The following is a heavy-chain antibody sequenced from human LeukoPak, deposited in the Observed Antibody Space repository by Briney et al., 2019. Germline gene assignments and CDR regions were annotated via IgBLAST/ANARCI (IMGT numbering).Heavy chain of an antibody. J-gene: IGHJ4*02. CDR2: IYYSGSSGST. Sequence: SETLSLTCTVSGGSISSSSYHWSWIRQPPGKGLEWIGYIYYSGSSGSTNYNPSLKSRVTISVDTSKNQFSLNLSSVTAADTAVYYCARWNSGGDYWGQGTLVTVSS. D-gene: IGHD1/OR15-1a*01. CDR1: GGSISSSSYH. V-gene: IGHV4-61*01. CDR3: ARWNSGGDY.